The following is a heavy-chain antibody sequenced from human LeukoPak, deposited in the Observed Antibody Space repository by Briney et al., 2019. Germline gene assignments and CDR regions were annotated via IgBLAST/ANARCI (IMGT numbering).Heavy chain of an antibody. CDR1: GGSISSSSYY. Sequence: SETLSLTCTVSGGSISSSSYYWGWIRQPPGKGLEWIGSIYYSGSTYYNPSLKSRVTISVDTSKNQFSLKLSSVTAADTAVYYCARTHFSVWGSYRYFDYWGQGTLVTVSS. V-gene: IGHV4-39*01. CDR3: ARTHFSVWGSYRYFDY. J-gene: IGHJ4*02. D-gene: IGHD3-16*02. CDR2: IYYSGST.